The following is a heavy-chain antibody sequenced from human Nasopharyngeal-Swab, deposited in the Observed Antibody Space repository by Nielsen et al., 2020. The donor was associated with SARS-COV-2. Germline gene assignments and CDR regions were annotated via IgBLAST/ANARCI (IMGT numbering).Heavy chain of an antibody. J-gene: IGHJ3*02. CDR2: VNQDGSRT. Sequence: GESLKISWEASGVIFSKYWMHWVRQAPGKGLVWVSRVNQDGSRTYYADSVKGRFTISRDNSKNTLYLQMNSLRAEDTAVYYCAKDILPGRYDRTYDAFDIWGQGTMVTVSS. V-gene: IGHV3-74*01. CDR3: AKDILPGRYDRTYDAFDI. CDR1: GVIFSKYW. D-gene: IGHD3-22*01.